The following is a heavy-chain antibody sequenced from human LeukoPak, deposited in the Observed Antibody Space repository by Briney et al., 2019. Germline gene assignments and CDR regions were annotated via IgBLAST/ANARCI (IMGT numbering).Heavy chain of an antibody. V-gene: IGHV1-2*02. CDR3: ARSPVGGTMVRGVINY. CDR1: GYTFTGYY. J-gene: IGHJ4*02. CDR2: INPNSGGT. Sequence: VASAKVSCKASGYTFTGYYMHWVRQAPGQGLEWMGWINPNSGGTNYAQKFQGRVTMTRDTSISTAYMELSRLRSDDTAVYYCARSPVGGTMVRGVINYWGQGTLVTVSS. D-gene: IGHD3-10*01.